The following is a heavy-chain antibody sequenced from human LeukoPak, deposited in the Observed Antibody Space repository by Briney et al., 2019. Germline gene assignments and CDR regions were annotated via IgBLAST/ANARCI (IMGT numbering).Heavy chain of an antibody. V-gene: IGHV1-69*05. CDR1: GGTFSSYA. CDR3: ARGTFNYYDSSGYYGVDY. Sequence: SVKVSCKAPGGTFSSYAISWVRQAPGQRLEWMGGIIPIFGTANYAQKFQGRVTITTDESTSTAYMELSSLRSEDTAVYYCARGTFNYYDSSGYYGVDYWGQGTLVTVSS. CDR2: IIPIFGTA. J-gene: IGHJ4*02. D-gene: IGHD3-22*01.